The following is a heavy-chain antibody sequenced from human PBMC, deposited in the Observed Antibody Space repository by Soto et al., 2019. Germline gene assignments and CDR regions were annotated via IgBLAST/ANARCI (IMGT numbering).Heavy chain of an antibody. J-gene: IGHJ5*01. Sequence: SETLSLTCTVSGGSVSSVDYFWTWIRQPPGKGLEWIGYISNSGGTTYYNPSLNSRVSMSMDTSNNQLSLKLSSVTAADTAVYYCARVQVGLNWFDSWGQGTLVTVSS. V-gene: IGHV4-30-4*01. CDR3: ARVQVGLNWFDS. CDR1: GGSVSSVDYF. D-gene: IGHD1-26*01. CDR2: ISNSGGTT.